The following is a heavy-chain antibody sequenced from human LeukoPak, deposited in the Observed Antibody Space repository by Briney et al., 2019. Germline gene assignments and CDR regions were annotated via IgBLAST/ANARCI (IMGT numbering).Heavy chain of an antibody. CDR2: IYSSGST. Sequence: SETLSLTCSVSGASISSGSNYWGWIRQPPGTTLEWIGSIYSSGSTYYNPSLKSRVIIIIDTPKNHFSLTLSSVTAADTAVYYCARESRTVEMGTSIHGHWFDPWGQGTLVTVSS. D-gene: IGHD5-24*01. CDR3: ARESRTVEMGTSIHGHWFDP. V-gene: IGHV4-39*07. J-gene: IGHJ5*02. CDR1: GASISSGSNY.